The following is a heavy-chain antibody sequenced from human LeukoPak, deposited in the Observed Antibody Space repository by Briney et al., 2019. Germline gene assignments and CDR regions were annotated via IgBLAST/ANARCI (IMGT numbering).Heavy chain of an antibody. CDR2: IQQDGSEK. D-gene: IGHD1-26*01. Sequence: PGGSLSLSCAASGFTFTSYWMRWVRQAPGKGLEWVANIQQDGSEKYYVDSAKGRFIISRDNTKNSLYLQMNSLRAEDTAVDYWAGSAGWEQAYWGQGTQVTVSS. CDR3: AGSAGWEQAY. V-gene: IGHV3-7*01. CDR1: GFTFTSYW. J-gene: IGHJ4*02.